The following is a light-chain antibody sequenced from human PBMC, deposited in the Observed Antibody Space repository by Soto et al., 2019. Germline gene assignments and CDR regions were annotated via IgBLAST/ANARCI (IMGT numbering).Light chain of an antibody. V-gene: IGKV3D-15*01. CDR3: QQHGTT. CDR2: GAS. CDR1: QSISIY. Sequence: EIVITHSPSTLSVSQMYRATLSCRASQSISIYLAWSEQNPGHATRRLISGASGRATGIPDSFSGSGFTTDFTLTHSRLVAEDSAVYYCQQHGTTFGQGTKVDIK. J-gene: IGKJ1*01.